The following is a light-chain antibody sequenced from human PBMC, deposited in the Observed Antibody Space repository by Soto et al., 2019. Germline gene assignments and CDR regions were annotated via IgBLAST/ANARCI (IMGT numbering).Light chain of an antibody. V-gene: IGKV1-5*03. J-gene: IGKJ1*01. Sequence: DIQMTQSPSTLSASVGDRVTITCRASQSISSWLAWYQQKPGTAPKLLIYKASSFESGVPSRFSGSGSGTEFTLTISSLQPDDFATYYCQQYNSYPWTFGQGTKVEIK. CDR2: KAS. CDR1: QSISSW. CDR3: QQYNSYPWT.